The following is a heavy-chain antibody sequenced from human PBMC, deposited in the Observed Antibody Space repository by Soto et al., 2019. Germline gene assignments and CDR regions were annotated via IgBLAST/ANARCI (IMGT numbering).Heavy chain of an antibody. CDR2: FYYTGSA. J-gene: IGHJ6*02. CDR3: ARALLRGTREYYFGIDV. CDR1: GGSISSYY. Sequence: PSETLSLTCTVSGGSISSYYWTWIRQPPGKGLEWIASFYYTGSADYNPSLKSRITGSVASSRTQFSLRLRSVTAADSAVYYCARALLRGTREYYFGIDVWGQGATVTVSS. D-gene: IGHD3-10*01. V-gene: IGHV4-59*01.